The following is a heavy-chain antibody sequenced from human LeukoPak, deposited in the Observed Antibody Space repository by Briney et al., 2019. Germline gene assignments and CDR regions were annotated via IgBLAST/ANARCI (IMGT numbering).Heavy chain of an antibody. CDR3: ARGGVIVVVPAANDAFDI. D-gene: IGHD2-2*01. CDR1: GFNFDDYA. J-gene: IGHJ3*02. CDR2: TSWKGDKI. Sequence: GRSLRLSCAASGFNFDDYAMHWVRQAPGKGLEWVSGTSWKGDKIGYADSVKGRFTISRDNAKNTLYLQMNSLRAEDTAVYYCARGGVIVVVPAANDAFDIWGQGTMVTVSS. V-gene: IGHV3-9*01.